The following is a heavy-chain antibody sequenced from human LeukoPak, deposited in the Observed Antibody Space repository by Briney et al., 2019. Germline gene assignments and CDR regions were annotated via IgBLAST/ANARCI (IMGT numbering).Heavy chain of an antibody. CDR2: ISSSSSTT. V-gene: IGHV3-48*04. D-gene: IGHD2-21*02. Sequence: GGSLRLSCAAYGFTLSNYNMNWVRQAPGKWLEWVSYISSSSSTTYYADSVRGRFTISRDNARNSLYLQMSSLRVEDTAVYYCARGVVMTISDWYFDLWGRGTLVTVSS. CDR3: ARGVVMTISDWYFDL. J-gene: IGHJ2*01. CDR1: GFTLSNYN.